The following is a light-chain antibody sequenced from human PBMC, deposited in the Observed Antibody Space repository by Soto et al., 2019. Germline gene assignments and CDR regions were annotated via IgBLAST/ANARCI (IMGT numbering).Light chain of an antibody. CDR2: ENN. J-gene: IGLJ3*02. CDR1: SSNIGNNY. Sequence: QSVLTQPPSVSAAPGQTVTISCSGSSSNIGNNYVSWYQQLPGTAPKLLIYENNKRPSGIPDRFSGSKSGTSATLGLTGLQTGDEADYYCGTWDSSLSAGGVFGGGTKVTVL. V-gene: IGLV1-51*02. CDR3: GTWDSSLSAGGV.